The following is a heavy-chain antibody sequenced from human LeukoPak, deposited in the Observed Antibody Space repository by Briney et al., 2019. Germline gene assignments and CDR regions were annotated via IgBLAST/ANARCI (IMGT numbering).Heavy chain of an antibody. Sequence: PGGSLRLSCAASGFTFSRYTMHWVRQAPGKGLEWVAVISYDGTSAYYADSVKGRFTISRDNAKNSLYLQMNSLRAEDTAVYYCARDYTGYFPWGQGTLVIVSS. D-gene: IGHD3-9*01. CDR2: ISYDGTSA. V-gene: IGHV3-30-3*01. CDR3: ARDYTGYFP. J-gene: IGHJ5*02. CDR1: GFTFSRYT.